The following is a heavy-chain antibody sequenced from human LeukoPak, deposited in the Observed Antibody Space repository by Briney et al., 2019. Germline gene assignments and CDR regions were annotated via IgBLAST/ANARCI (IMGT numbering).Heavy chain of an antibody. CDR2: ISGSGGST. J-gene: IGHJ3*02. CDR3: AKDPNIVVVPADGGDAFDI. V-gene: IGHV3-23*01. Sequence: GGSLRLSCAASGFTFSSYAMSWVRQAPGKGLEWVSAISGSGGSTYYADSVKGRFTISRDNSKNTLYLQMNSLRAEDTAVYYCAKDPNIVVVPADGGDAFDIWGQGTMVTVSS. D-gene: IGHD2-2*01. CDR1: GFTFSSYA.